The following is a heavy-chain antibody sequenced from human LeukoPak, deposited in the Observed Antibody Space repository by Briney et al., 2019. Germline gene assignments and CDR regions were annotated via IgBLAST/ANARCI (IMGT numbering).Heavy chain of an antibody. V-gene: IGHV4-34*01. J-gene: IGHJ4*02. CDR1: GGSFSGYY. Sequence: SETLSLTCAVYGGSFSGYYWSWIRQPPGKGLEWIGEINHSGSTNYNPSLKSRVTISVDTSKNQFSLKLSSLTAADTAVYYCASCIAVAGNAFDYWGQGTLVTVSS. CDR2: INHSGST. D-gene: IGHD6-19*01. CDR3: ASCIAVAGNAFDY.